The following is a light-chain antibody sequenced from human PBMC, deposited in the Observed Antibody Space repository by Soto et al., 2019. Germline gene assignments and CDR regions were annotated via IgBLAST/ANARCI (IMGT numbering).Light chain of an antibody. V-gene: IGLV2-14*01. CDR1: SSDVGGYNY. J-gene: IGLJ1*01. CDR2: EVN. Sequence: QSALTQPASVSGSPGQSITISCTGTSSDVGGYNYVSWYQQHPGKPPKLMIYEVNNPPSGVSNRFSGSKSGSTASLTISGLQAEDEADYYCSSYTSSSTLGVFGTGTKLTVL. CDR3: SSYTSSSTLGV.